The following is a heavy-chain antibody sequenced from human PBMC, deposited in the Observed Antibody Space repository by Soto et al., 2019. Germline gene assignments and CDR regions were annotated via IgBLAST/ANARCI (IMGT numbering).Heavy chain of an antibody. CDR1: GFTFSNAW. J-gene: IGHJ4*02. CDR2: IKSKTDGGTT. D-gene: IGHD3-3*01. CDR3: TTGDFWSGYPFDY. Sequence: VQLVESGGGLVKPGGSLRLSCAASGFTFSNAWMSWVRQAPGKGLEWVGRIKSKTDGGTTDYAAPVKGRFTISRDDSKNTLYLQMNSLKTEDTAVYYCTTGDFWSGYPFDYWGQGTLVTVSS. V-gene: IGHV3-15*01.